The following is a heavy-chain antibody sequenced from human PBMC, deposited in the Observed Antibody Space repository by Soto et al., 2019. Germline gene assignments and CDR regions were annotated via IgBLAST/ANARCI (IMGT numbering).Heavy chain of an antibody. CDR3: ARGTVVTHFDY. CDR2: INAGNGNT. D-gene: IGHD2-15*01. CDR1: GYTFSSYA. J-gene: IGHJ4*02. V-gene: IGHV1-3*05. Sequence: QVQLVQSGAEEKKPGASVKVSCKASGYTFSSYAMHWVRQAPGQRLEWMGWINAGNGNTKYSQKFQGRVTITRDTSASTAYMELSSLRSEDTAVYYCARGTVVTHFDYWGQGTLVTVSS.